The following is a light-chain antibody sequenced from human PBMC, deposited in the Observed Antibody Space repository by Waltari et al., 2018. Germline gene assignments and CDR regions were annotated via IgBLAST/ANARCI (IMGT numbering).Light chain of an antibody. J-gene: IGKJ5*01. Sequence: EIVLTQSPGNLSLSPGERATLSCRASQSVRNNYLGWYQQKPGQAPRLLIYDTSRRATGIPDRFGGSGSGTDFTLTISRLEPEDFAVYYCQQYGSPITFGQGTRLEITFGQGTRLEIK. CDR2: DTS. V-gene: IGKV3-20*01. CDR1: QSVRNNY. CDR3: QQYGSPITFGQGTRLEIT.